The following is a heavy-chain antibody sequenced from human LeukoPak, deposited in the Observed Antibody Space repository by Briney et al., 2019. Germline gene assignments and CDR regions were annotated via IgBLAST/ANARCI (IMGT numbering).Heavy chain of an antibody. CDR1: GFTVSSNY. CDR2: VYSGGST. V-gene: IGHV3-53*01. D-gene: IGHD2-2*01. CDR3: ATTYCSSTSCYPYYFDY. J-gene: IGHJ4*02. Sequence: PGGSLRLSCAASGFTVSSNYMSWVRQSPGKGLEWVSVVYSGGSTYYADSVKGRFTISRDNSKNTLYLQMNSLRAEDTALYYCATTYCSSTSCYPYYFDYWGPGTLVTVSS.